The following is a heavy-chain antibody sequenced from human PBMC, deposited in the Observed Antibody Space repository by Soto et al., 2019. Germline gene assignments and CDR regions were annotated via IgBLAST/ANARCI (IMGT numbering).Heavy chain of an antibody. V-gene: IGHV1-2*06. CDR1: GYRFTAYY. D-gene: IGHD5-18*01. J-gene: IGHJ4*02. CDR3: ARDGNFAFRGYSFAFDF. Sequence: QVQLVQSGAEVKKPGASVRVSCEASGYRFTAYYIQWVRQAPGQGLERMGRMNLDTGGTTYAQKFQGRVTMTRDTSISTAYMEVSSVKSDDTAMYYCARDGNFAFRGYSFAFDFWGQGTLVTVSS. CDR2: MNLDTGGT.